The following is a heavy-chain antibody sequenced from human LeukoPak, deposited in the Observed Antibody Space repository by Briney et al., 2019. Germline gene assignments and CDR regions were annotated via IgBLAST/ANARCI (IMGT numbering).Heavy chain of an antibody. D-gene: IGHD4-17*01. J-gene: IGHJ6*02. CDR1: GFSLSTSGMC. CDR2: IDWDDDK. CDR3: ARGTVGDYGDDYYFYGMDV. Sequence: SGPALVKPTQTLTLTCTFSGFSLSTSGMCVSGIRQPPGKALEWLARIDWDDDKYYSTSLKTRLTISKDTSKNQVVLTMTNMDPVDTATYYCARGTVGDYGDDYYFYGMDVWGQGTTVTVSS. V-gene: IGHV2-70*11.